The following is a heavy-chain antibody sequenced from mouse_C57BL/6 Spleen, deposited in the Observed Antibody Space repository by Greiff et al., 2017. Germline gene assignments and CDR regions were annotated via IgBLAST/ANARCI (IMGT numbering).Heavy chain of an antibody. Sequence: QVQLQQSGAELVRPGASVKLSCKASGYTFTDYYINWVKQRPGQGLEWIARIYPGSGNTYYNEKFKGKATLTAEKSSSTAYMQLSSLTSEDSAVYFCATYDYDEAWFAYWGQGTLVTVSA. D-gene: IGHD2-4*01. CDR1: GYTFTDYY. J-gene: IGHJ3*01. CDR2: IYPGSGNT. CDR3: ATYDYDEAWFAY. V-gene: IGHV1-76*01.